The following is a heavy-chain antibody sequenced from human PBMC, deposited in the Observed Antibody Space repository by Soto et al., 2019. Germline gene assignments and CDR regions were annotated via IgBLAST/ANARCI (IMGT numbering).Heavy chain of an antibody. CDR1: GGSISSGGYY. Sequence: SETLSLTCTVSGGSISSGGYYWSWIRQHPGKGLEWIGYIYYSGSTYYNPSLKSRVTISVDTSKNQLSLKLSSVAAADTAVYYCARGGRRSPVMDVWGQGTTVT. CDR3: ARGGRRSPVMDV. J-gene: IGHJ6*02. V-gene: IGHV4-31*03. CDR2: IYYSGST.